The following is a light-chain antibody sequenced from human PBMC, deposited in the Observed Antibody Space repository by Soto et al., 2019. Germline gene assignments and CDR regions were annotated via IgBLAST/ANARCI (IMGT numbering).Light chain of an antibody. Sequence: DIQMTQSPSSLSASVADRVTITCRAIQSIAMYLNWHRQKSGKAPELLIYDTSTLVSGVPPRFTGSGSGTDFTLTITSLQPEDSATYYCQQSYNTPQTFGQGTKVDIK. CDR1: QSIAMY. CDR2: DTS. CDR3: QQSYNTPQT. J-gene: IGKJ1*01. V-gene: IGKV1-39*01.